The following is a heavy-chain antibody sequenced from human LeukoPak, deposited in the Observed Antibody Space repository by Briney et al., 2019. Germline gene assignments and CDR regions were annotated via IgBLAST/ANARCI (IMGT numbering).Heavy chain of an antibody. V-gene: IGHV1-69*05. J-gene: IGHJ4*02. CDR3: ARDVGIAVAGLVDY. D-gene: IGHD6-19*01. CDR1: GGTFSSYA. CDR2: IIPIFGTT. Sequence: SVKVSCKASGGTFSSYAISWVRQAPGQGLEWMGGIIPIFGTTNYAQKLQGRVTMTTDTSTSTAYMELRSLRSDDTAVYYCARDVGIAVAGLVDYWGQGTLVTVSS.